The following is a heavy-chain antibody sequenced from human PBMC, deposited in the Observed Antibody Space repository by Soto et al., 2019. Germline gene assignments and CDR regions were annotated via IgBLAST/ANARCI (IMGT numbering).Heavy chain of an antibody. J-gene: IGHJ4*02. D-gene: IGHD6-19*01. CDR3: ARGYQGSGWLPDY. V-gene: IGHV4-59*01. CDR2: TYYSGST. CDR1: GGSITSYY. Sequence: PSETLSLTCTVSGGSITSYYWSWIRQPPGKGLEYIGYTYYSGSTNSNPSLESPVTISVATSKNQFSLKMTSVPAADTAVYYCARGYQGSGWLPDYWGQGTLVTVSS.